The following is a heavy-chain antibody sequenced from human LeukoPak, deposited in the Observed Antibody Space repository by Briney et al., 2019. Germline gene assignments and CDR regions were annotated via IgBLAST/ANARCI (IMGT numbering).Heavy chain of an antibody. J-gene: IGHJ4*02. Sequence: PGGSLRLSCTASGFTFGDYAMSWVRQPPGKGLEWVGFIRSKAYGGTTEYAASVKGRFTISRDDSKSIAYLQMNSLKTEDTAVFYCTREPEYSSSLGYWGQGTLVTVSS. CDR1: GFTFGDYA. D-gene: IGHD6-13*01. CDR3: TREPEYSSSLGY. CDR2: IRSKAYGGTT. V-gene: IGHV3-49*04.